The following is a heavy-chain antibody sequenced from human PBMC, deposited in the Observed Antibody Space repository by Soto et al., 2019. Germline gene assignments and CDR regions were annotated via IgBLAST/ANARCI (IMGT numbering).Heavy chain of an antibody. Sequence: ESGGGLVPPGGSLRLSCAASGFTFSTYAMNWVRQAPGKGLEWVSGISGSGDSTYYADSVKGRFTVSRDNSKNTLYLQMNSLRAEDTAVFYCAKERSSGWSFDYWGQGTLVTVSS. V-gene: IGHV3-23*01. CDR2: ISGSGDST. D-gene: IGHD6-19*01. CDR3: AKERSSGWSFDY. CDR1: GFTFSTYA. J-gene: IGHJ4*02.